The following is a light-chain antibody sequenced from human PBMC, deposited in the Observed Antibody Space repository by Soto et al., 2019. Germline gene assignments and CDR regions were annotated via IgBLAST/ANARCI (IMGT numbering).Light chain of an antibody. CDR2: AAS. J-gene: IGKJ3*01. V-gene: IGKV1D-13*01. CDR1: QGLNSN. Sequence: AIQLTQSPSSLSASVGDRVTITCRASQGLNSNLAWYQQKPGKAPKLLMYAASTLQKGVPSRFSGTGSGTDFTLTTSSLQPEDFATYYCQQSSNYFTFGPGTKVDI. CDR3: QQSSNYFT.